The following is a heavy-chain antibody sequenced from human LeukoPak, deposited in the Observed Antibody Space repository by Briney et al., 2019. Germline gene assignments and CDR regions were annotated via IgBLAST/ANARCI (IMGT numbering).Heavy chain of an antibody. V-gene: IGHV3-7*01. CDR3: VGSWGYRALDI. Sequence: GGSLRLSCAASGFIFRNYWMTWVRQAPGKGLDLVANIQQDGNEKWYVDSVKGRFTISRDNAKNSVYLQMNSLRAEDTAVYFCVGSWGYRALDISGQGTVVTVSS. J-gene: IGHJ3*02. CDR1: GFIFRNYW. D-gene: IGHD3-16*01. CDR2: IQQDGNEK.